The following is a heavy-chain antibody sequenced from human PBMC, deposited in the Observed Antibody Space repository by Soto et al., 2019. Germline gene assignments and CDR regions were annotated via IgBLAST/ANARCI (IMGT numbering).Heavy chain of an antibody. Sequence: QPGGSLRLSCAASGFTFSGSAMNWVRQASGKGLEWVGRIRSKANNYATAYAASVTGRFTISRDDSKNTAYLQMNSLKTEDTAVYYCNQDGFGEEDVWGQGTTVTVSS. J-gene: IGHJ6*02. CDR1: GFTFSGSA. D-gene: IGHD3-10*01. CDR3: NQDGFGEEDV. V-gene: IGHV3-73*01. CDR2: IRSKANNYAT.